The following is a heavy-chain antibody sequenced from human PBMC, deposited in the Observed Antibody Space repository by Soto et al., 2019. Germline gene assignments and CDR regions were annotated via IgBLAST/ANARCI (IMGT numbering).Heavy chain of an antibody. CDR1: GGTFSSYA. CDR2: IIPIFGTA. D-gene: IGHD3-3*01. CDR3: ATRTYYDFWSGYSYYYGMDV. Sequence: QVQLVQSGAEVKKPGSSVKVSCKASGGTFSSYAISWVRQAPGQGLEWMGGIIPIFGTANYAQKFQGRVTITADESTSTAYMELSSLRSEETAVYYCATRTYYDFWSGYSYYYGMDVWGQGTTVTVSS. J-gene: IGHJ6*02. V-gene: IGHV1-69*01.